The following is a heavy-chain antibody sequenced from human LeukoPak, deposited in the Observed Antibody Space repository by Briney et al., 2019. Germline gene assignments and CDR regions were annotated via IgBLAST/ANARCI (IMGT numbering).Heavy chain of an antibody. D-gene: IGHD2-15*01. CDR1: GFTSDDYA. J-gene: IGHJ3*02. CDR2: IRGDGGST. CDR3: AKGKYCSGANCFDAFDI. V-gene: IGHV3-43*02. Sequence: GGSLRLSCAASGFTSDDYAMHWVRQAPGKGLEWVSLIRGDGGSTYNADSVKGRFTISRDNSKNSLYLQMNSLRTEDTALYYCAKGKYCSGANCFDAFDIWGQATMVTVSS.